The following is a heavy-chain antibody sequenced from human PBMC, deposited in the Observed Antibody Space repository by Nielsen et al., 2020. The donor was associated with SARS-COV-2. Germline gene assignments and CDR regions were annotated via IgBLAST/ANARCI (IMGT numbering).Heavy chain of an antibody. V-gene: IGHV3-74*01. D-gene: IGHD5-18*01. CDR2: INREGYTR. CDR1: GGSISSGTYY. J-gene: IGHJ4*02. CDR3: IRAGTYNYGLAY. Sequence: ETLSLTCTVSGGSISSGTYYWSWIRQHPGKGLEWISRINREGYTRDYADSVKGRFTISRDNAANTLSLQMRSLRAEDTAVYFCIRAGTYNYGLAYWGQGVLVKVSS.